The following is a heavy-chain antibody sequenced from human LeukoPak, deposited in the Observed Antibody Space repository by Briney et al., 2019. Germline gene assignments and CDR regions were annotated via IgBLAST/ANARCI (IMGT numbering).Heavy chain of an antibody. J-gene: IGHJ4*02. CDR1: GGTFSSYA. CDR2: RIPIFGKA. V-gene: IGHV1-69*01. D-gene: IGHD2-2*01. Sequence: GASVKVSCKGSGGTFSSYAISWVRRAPGQGREWMGGRIPIFGKAKYAQKFQGRVKITAEEFKSTEYMDLRRLRSVATAVYYCAAECSSTSCYLKGPLDYWGQGTLVTVSS. CDR3: AAECSSTSCYLKGPLDY.